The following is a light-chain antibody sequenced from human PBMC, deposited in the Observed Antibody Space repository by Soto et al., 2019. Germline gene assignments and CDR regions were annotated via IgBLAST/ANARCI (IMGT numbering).Light chain of an antibody. Sequence: DVVITQSPLSLPVTLGQPASISCRSSQGLAHSDGDTYFNWFHQRPGQSPMRLIYRVSNRGSGVPDRFSGSESGSDFTLNISRVEAEDVGVFYCMQATPVPFTFGGGTKVEIK. CDR1: QGLAHSDGDTY. CDR2: RVS. V-gene: IGKV2-30*02. CDR3: MQATPVPFT. J-gene: IGKJ4*01.